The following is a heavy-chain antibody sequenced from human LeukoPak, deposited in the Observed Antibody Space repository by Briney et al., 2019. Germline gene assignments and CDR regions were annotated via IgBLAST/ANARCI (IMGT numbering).Heavy chain of an antibody. CDR2: IYYSGST. CDR3: ARGGITMVGGVTPFDY. J-gene: IGHJ4*02. CDR1: GGSISSSSYY. D-gene: IGHD3-10*01. V-gene: IGHV4-39*07. Sequence: SETLSLTCTVSGGSISSSSYYWGWIRQPPGKGLEWIGSIYYSGSTYYNPSLKSRVTISVDTSKNQFSLKLSSVTAADTAVYYCARGGITMVGGVTPFDYGGQEPLVPVSS.